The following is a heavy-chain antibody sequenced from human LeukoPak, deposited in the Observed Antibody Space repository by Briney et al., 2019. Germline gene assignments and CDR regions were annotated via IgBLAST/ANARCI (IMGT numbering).Heavy chain of an antibody. D-gene: IGHD3-22*01. Sequence: ASVKVSCKASGYTFTSYYMHWVRQSPGQGLEWMGIINPSGGSTSYAQKFQGRVTMTRDMSTSTVYMELSSLRSEDTAVYYCARDQIASSCYTSPFDYWGQGTLVTVSS. CDR1: GYTFTSYY. CDR2: INPSGGST. J-gene: IGHJ4*02. CDR3: ARDQIASSCYTSPFDY. V-gene: IGHV1-46*01.